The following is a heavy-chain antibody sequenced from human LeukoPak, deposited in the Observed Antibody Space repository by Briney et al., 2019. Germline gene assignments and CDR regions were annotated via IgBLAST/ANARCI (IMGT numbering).Heavy chain of an antibody. J-gene: IGHJ4*02. D-gene: IGHD4-17*01. CDR1: GFTLRSYA. CDR2: ISYDGSNK. CDR3: ARDNNLNGDYGGFDY. Sequence: GGAPRLSCAASGFTLRSYALHWGRQAPGQGVGGGGVISYDGSNKYYADSVKGRFTISSDNSKNTLYLQMNSLRAEDTAVYYCARDNNLNGDYGGFDYWGQGTLVTVSS. V-gene: IGHV3-30-3*01.